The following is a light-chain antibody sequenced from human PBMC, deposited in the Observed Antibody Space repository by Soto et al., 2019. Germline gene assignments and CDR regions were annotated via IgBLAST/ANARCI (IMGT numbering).Light chain of an antibody. CDR2: EAT. Sequence: QSALTQPPSASGSPGQSVTISCTGTSSDVGGYKYVSWYQQHPGKAPKLLIYEATQWPSGVPDRFSGSQSGNTASLTVSGLQAEDEAYYYCSSYADSNNLLFGGGTKLTVL. J-gene: IGLJ3*02. CDR3: SSYADSNNLL. CDR1: SSDVGGYKY. V-gene: IGLV2-8*01.